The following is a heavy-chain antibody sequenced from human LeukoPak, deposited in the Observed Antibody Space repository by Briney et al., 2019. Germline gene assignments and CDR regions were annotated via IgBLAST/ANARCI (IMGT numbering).Heavy chain of an antibody. D-gene: IGHD6-25*01. V-gene: IGHV3-33*01. CDR3: ARGGCGSSFDL. J-gene: IGHJ2*01. Sequence: PGGSLRLSCAASGFTFSSYGMHWVRQAPGKGLEWVAVIWYDGSNKYYADSVKGRFTISRDNSKNTLYLQMNSLRAEDTAVYYCARGGCGSSFDLWGRGTLVTVSS. CDR1: GFTFSSYG. CDR2: IWYDGSNK.